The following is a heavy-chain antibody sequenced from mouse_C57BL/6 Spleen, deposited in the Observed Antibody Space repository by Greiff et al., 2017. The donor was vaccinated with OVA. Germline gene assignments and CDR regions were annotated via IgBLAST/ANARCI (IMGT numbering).Heavy chain of an antibody. J-gene: IGHJ3*01. CDR3: ARRGMDYDGAY. CDR1: GYTFTSYG. CDR2: IYPRSGNT. Sequence: VQLQQSGAELARPGASVKLSCKASGYTFTSYGISWVKQRTGQGLEWIGEIYPRSGNTYYNEKFKGKATLTADESSSTAYMELRSLTSEDSAVYFCARRGMDYDGAYWGQGTLVTVSA. V-gene: IGHV1-81*01. D-gene: IGHD2-4*01.